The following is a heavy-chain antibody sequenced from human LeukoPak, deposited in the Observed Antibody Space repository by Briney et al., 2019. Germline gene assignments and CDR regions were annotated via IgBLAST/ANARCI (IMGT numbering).Heavy chain of an antibody. CDR3: GSHHNGDYVGALGS. CDR1: GFTFSSYC. CDR2: VTSRVVGT. V-gene: IGHV3-23*01. Sequence: GGALRLSFTDSGFTFSSYCFAWVRQAPGKGLEWGAAVTSRVVGTPYAAQVQGRFAISRENSKHTIYLKINRLSAEDTALYYCGSHHNGDYVGALGSWGRGTLVTVSS. D-gene: IGHD4-17*01. J-gene: IGHJ5*01.